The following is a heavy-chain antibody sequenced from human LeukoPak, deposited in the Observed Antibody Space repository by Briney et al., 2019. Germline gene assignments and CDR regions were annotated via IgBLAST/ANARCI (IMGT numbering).Heavy chain of an antibody. J-gene: IGHJ4*02. CDR2: ISSSSSYI. CDR1: GFTFSSYS. V-gene: IGHV3-21*01. D-gene: IGHD5-24*01. Sequence: GGSLRLSCAASGFTFSSYSMNWVRQAPGKGLEWVSSISSSSSYIYYADSVKGRFTISRDNAKNSLYLQMNSLRAEDTAVYYCARGRHRDGCNGDYWGQGTLVTVSS. CDR3: ARGRHRDGCNGDY.